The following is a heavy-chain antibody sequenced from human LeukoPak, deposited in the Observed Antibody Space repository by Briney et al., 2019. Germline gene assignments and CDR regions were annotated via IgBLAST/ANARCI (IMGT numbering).Heavy chain of an antibody. Sequence: MPSETLSLTCAVYGGSFSGFYWSCIRQPPGKGLEWIGEVNHSGSTNYNPSLKSRVTISVDTSKNQFSLKLSSVTAADTAVYYCARYYYDSSGYFNWGQGTLVTVSS. CDR2: VNHSGST. CDR3: ARYYYDSSGYFN. CDR1: GGSFSGFY. V-gene: IGHV4-34*01. J-gene: IGHJ4*02. D-gene: IGHD3-22*01.